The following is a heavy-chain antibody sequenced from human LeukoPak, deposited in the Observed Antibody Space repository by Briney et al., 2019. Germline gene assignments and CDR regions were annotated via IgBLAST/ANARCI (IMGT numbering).Heavy chain of an antibody. CDR3: ARVGIVVVPGFNAFDV. V-gene: IGHV3-66*02. CDR2: IYSAGTT. D-gene: IGHD2-2*01. J-gene: IGHJ3*01. CDR1: EFTVGSNY. Sequence: GGSLRLSCAASEFTVGSNYMGWVRQAPGKGLEWVSVIYSAGTTYSADSVKGRFTISRDTSKNTLYLQMNSLRAEDTAVYFCARVGIVVVPGFNAFDVWGQGTMVTVSS.